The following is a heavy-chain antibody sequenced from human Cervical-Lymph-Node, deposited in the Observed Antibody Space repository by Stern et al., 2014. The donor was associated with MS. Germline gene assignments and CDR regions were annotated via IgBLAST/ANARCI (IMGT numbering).Heavy chain of an antibody. D-gene: IGHD3-22*01. CDR1: GFTFSSYG. CDR3: AKDGDYYDPRGGAFDI. Sequence: VQLVESGGGVVQPGRSLRLSCAASGFTFSSYGMHWVRQAPGKGLEWVAVISDDGSNKYYADSVKGRFTISRDNSKNTLYLQMNSLRAEDTAVYYCAKDGDYYDPRGGAFDIWGQGTMVTVSS. J-gene: IGHJ3*02. CDR2: ISDDGSNK. V-gene: IGHV3-30*18.